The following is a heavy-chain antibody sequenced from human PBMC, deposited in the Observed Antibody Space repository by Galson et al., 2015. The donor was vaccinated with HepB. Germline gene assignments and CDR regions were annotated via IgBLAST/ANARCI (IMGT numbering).Heavy chain of an antibody. D-gene: IGHD3-22*01. CDR3: AREGLVNYYDSSGYRDGYFDY. J-gene: IGHJ4*02. Sequence: SLRLSCAASGFTFDDYGMSWVRQAPGKGLEWVSVIYSGGSTYYADSVKGRFTISRDNSKNTLYLQMNSLRAEDTAVYYCAREGLVNYYDSSGYRDGYFDYWGQGTLVTVSS. CDR1: GFTFDDYG. CDR2: IYSGGST. V-gene: IGHV3-66*01.